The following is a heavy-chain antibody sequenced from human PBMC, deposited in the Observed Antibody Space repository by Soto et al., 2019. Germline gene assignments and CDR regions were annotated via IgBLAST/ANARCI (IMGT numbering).Heavy chain of an antibody. J-gene: IGHJ4*02. V-gene: IGHV4-34*01. CDR3: ARHHVRGGIIAGAAEF. D-gene: IGHD1-26*01. CDR2: FNHSGDT. Sequence: QVQLQQWGAGLLKPSETLSLTCAIYGGSLSGYYWSWIRQPPGKALEWIGEFNHSGDTNYNPSLKSRVTISVDTYKKQRFLNLSSVTAADPAMYYCARHHVRGGIIAGAAEFWGQGPLVNVAA. CDR1: GGSLSGYY.